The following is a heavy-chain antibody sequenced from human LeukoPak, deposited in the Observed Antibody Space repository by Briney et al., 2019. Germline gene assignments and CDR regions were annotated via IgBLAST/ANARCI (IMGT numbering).Heavy chain of an antibody. CDR1: GVSISSSNSY. V-gene: IGHV4-39*07. D-gene: IGHD4-23*01. J-gene: IGHJ6*03. CDR3: ATARAQYGGNSWGGYYYYYMDV. Sequence: SETLSLTCTVSGVSISSSNSYWGCIRQPPGKGLEWMGSIYYSGNTYYNPSLKRRVTMSVDTSKNHFSLRLTSVTAADTAVYYCATARAQYGGNSWGGYYYYYMDVWGKGTTVTISS. CDR2: IYYSGNT.